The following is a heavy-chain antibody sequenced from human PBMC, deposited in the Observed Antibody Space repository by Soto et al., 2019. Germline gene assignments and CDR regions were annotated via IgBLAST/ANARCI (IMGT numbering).Heavy chain of an antibody. CDR2: IIPILGIA. D-gene: IGHD3-10*01. CDR3: AREGWFGELTHTEYNWFDP. Sequence: QVQLVQSGAEVKKPGSSVKVSCKASGGTFSSYTISWVRQAPGQGLEWMGRIIPILGIANYAQKFQGRVTITADKSTSTAYMELSSLRSEDTAVYYCAREGWFGELTHTEYNWFDPWGQGTLVTVSS. V-gene: IGHV1-69*08. J-gene: IGHJ5*02. CDR1: GGTFSSYT.